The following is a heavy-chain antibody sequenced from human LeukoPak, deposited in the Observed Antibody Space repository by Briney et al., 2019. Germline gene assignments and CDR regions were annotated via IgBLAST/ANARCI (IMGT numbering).Heavy chain of an antibody. CDR3: ARGISTTGHDY. CDR2: VFHTGSS. CDR1: GYSISSGYY. Sequence: PSETLSLTCAVSGYSISSGYYWGWIRPPPGKGPEWIGSVFHTGSSYYIPSLKSRVTISVDTSKNQFSLEVSSVTAADTAIYYCARGISTTGHDYWGPGTLVTVSS. J-gene: IGHJ4*02. V-gene: IGHV4-38-2*01. D-gene: IGHD4-11*01.